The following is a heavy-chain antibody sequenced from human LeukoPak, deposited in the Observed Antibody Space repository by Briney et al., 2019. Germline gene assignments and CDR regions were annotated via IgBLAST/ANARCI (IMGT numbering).Heavy chain of an antibody. D-gene: IGHD6-13*01. V-gene: IGHV4-4*02. CDR2: IYHSGST. J-gene: IGHJ6*03. CDR3: ARGRVSSSTWYSTYYYYFYMDV. CDR1: GGSISSSNW. Sequence: SETLSLTCAVSGGSISSSNWWSWIRQPPGKGLEWIGEIYHSGSTNYNPSLKSQVTISVDKSKTQFSLKLSSATAADTAVYFCARGRVSSSTWYSTYYYYFYMDVWGKGTTVTVSS.